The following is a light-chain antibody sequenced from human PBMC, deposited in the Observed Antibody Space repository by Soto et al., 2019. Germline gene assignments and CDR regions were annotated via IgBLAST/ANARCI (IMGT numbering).Light chain of an antibody. Sequence: EIVLTQSPATLSLSPGERPPSSAGAGQGFTAYLAWYQQKPGQAPRLLIYDASNRATGIPARFSGSGSGTDFTLTISSLEPEDFAVYYCQQRSNWLTFGGGTKVEIK. J-gene: IGKJ4*01. V-gene: IGKV3-11*01. CDR1: QGFTAY. CDR3: QQRSNWLT. CDR2: DAS.